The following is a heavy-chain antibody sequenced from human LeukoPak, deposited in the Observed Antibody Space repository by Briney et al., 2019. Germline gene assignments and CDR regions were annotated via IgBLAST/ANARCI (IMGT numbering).Heavy chain of an antibody. J-gene: IGHJ4*02. Sequence: SETLSLTCTVSGGSISSYYWSWIRQPPGKRLEWIGYIYYSGSTNYNPSLKGRVTISVDTSKNQFSLKLSSVTAADTAVYYCARAPAFAFDIWGQGTLVTVSS. CDR2: IYYSGST. V-gene: IGHV4-59*01. CDR3: ARAPAFAFDI. CDR1: GGSISSYY. D-gene: IGHD3-16*01.